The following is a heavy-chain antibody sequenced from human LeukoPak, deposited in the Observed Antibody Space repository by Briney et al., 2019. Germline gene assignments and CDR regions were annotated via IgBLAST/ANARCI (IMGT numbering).Heavy chain of an antibody. D-gene: IGHD1-26*01. CDR1: GFTLSSNG. CDR3: ARDHRVPGATGSSDY. V-gene: IGHV3-7*01. CDR2: IKQDGSER. Sequence: GGSLSLSCEAYGFTLSSNGLGWFGQAQGKGRGWVANIKQDGSERNYVDSVKGRFTISRDNAKNSLYLQMNSLRAEDTAVYYCARDHRVPGATGSSDYWGQGTLVTVSS. J-gene: IGHJ4*02.